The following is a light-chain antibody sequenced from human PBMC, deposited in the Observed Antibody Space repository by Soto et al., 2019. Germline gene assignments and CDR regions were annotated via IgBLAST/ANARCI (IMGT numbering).Light chain of an antibody. V-gene: IGKV3-20*01. CDR3: HYYSCSPQT. J-gene: IGKJ1*01. Sequence: EIVLTQSPGTLSLSPGERATLSCLASQSVSSNYLAWYQQNPGDAPRLLIGASSSRSSGIPSMCSGSGAGTDFTLTISRLEPDDFVYYCWHYYSCSPQTFGQGTKVDIK. CDR1: QSVSSNY. CDR2: ASS.